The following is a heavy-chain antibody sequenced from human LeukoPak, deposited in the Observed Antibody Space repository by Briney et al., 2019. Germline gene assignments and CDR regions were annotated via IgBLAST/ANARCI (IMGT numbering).Heavy chain of an antibody. CDR1: GGSFSGYY. D-gene: IGHD3-22*01. CDR3: ARAKYYYDSSGYYSYCFDY. CDR2: INHSGST. J-gene: IGHJ4*02. V-gene: IGHV4-34*01. Sequence: SETLSLTCAVYGGSFSGYYWSWIRQPPGKGLEWIGEINHSGSTNYNPSLKSRVTISVDTSKNRFSLKLSSVTAADTAVYYCARAKYYYDSSGYYSYCFDYWGQGTLVTVSS.